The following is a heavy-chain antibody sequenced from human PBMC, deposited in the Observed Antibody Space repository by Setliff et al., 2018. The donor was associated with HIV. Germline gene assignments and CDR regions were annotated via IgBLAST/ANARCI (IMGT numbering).Heavy chain of an antibody. J-gene: IGHJ4*02. CDR1: GGSFSGYY. CDR2: INHSGST. CDR3: ARLDVDIAMAPDY. Sequence: PSETLSLTCAVYGGSFSGYYWSWIRQPPGKGLEWIGEINHSGSTNYNPSLKSRVTISVDTSKNQFSLKLSSVTAADTAVYYCARLDVDIAMAPDYWGQGMLVTVSS. D-gene: IGHD5-18*01. V-gene: IGHV4-34*01.